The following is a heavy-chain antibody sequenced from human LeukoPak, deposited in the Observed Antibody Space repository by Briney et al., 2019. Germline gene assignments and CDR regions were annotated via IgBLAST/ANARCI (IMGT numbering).Heavy chain of an antibody. CDR1: GGSISSYY. V-gene: IGHV4-59*08. Sequence: SETLSLTCTVSGGSISSYYWSWIRQPPGKGQLWIGYIYYSGSTHYNPSLKSRVTISVDTSKNQFSLRLSSVTAADTAVYYCARRSNLGVGATGGWFDPWGQGTLVTVSS. CDR3: ARRSNLGVGATGGWFDP. D-gene: IGHD1-26*01. J-gene: IGHJ5*02. CDR2: IYYSGST.